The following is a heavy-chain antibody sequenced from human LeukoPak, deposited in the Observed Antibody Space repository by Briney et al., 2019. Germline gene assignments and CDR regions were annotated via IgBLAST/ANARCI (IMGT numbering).Heavy chain of an antibody. J-gene: IGHJ6*02. V-gene: IGHV4-39*07. CDR3: ARAYSTDAYYYYGMDV. D-gene: IGHD6-13*01. Sequence: SETLSLTCTVSGGSISSSSYYWGWIRQPPGKGLEWIGSIYYSGSTYYNPSLKSRVTISVDTSKNQFSLKLSSVTAADTAVYYCARAYSTDAYYYYGMDVWGQGTTVTVSS. CDR1: GGSISSSSYY. CDR2: IYYSGST.